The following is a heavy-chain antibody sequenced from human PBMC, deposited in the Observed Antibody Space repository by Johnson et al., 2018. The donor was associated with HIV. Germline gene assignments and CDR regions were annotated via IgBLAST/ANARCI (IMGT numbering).Heavy chain of an antibody. D-gene: IGHD3-22*01. Sequence: VQLVESGGGLVQPGGSLRLSCAASGFTFSNYWMTWVRQAPGKGLEWVANIQQDGSDTYYVDSVKGRFTISRDNAKNSLYLQMNSLRAEDTAVDYCARPRVSSGRHGAFDIWGQGTMVTVSS. V-gene: IGHV3-7*05. CDR1: GFTFSNYW. CDR2: IQQDGSDT. J-gene: IGHJ3*02. CDR3: ARPRVSSGRHGAFDI.